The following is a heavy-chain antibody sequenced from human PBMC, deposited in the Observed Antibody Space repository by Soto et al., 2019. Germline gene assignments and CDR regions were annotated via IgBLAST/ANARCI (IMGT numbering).Heavy chain of an antibody. V-gene: IGHV3-23*01. J-gene: IGHJ4*02. D-gene: IGHD3-10*01. CDR1: GFTFNNYA. Sequence: EVQLLESGGGLVQPGGSLRLSCAASGFTFNNYAMTWVRQAPGKGLEWVSAISGGGDTTSYADSVKGRFTVSRDGSKNALQLQMSSPRAEDTALYYCAKGRGGSGSLTPRVDFWGQGALVTVSS. CDR2: ISGGGDTT. CDR3: AKGRGGSGSLTPRVDF.